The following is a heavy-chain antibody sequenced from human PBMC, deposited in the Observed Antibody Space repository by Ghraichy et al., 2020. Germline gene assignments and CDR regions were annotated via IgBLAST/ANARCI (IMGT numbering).Heavy chain of an antibody. Sequence: SVKVSCKASGGTFSSYAISWVRQAPGQGLEWMGGIIPIFGTANYAQKFQGRVTITADKSTSTAYMELSSLRSEDTAVYYCAGGYDYDYYYYYMDVWGKGTTVTVSS. CDR3: AGGYDYDYYYYYMDV. J-gene: IGHJ6*03. CDR2: IIPIFGTA. CDR1: GGTFSSYA. V-gene: IGHV1-69*06. D-gene: IGHD5-12*01.